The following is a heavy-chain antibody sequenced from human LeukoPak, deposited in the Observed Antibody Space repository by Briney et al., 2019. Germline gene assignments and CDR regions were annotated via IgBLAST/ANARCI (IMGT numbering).Heavy chain of an antibody. Sequence: ASETLSLTCTVSGGSISSYYWSWIRQPAGKGLEWIGRIYTSGSTNYNPSLKSRVTMSVDTSKNQFSLKLSSVTAADTAVYYRARDRPFDGSYYFDYWGQGTLVTVSS. D-gene: IGHD1-26*01. CDR2: IYTSGST. J-gene: IGHJ4*02. V-gene: IGHV4-4*07. CDR3: ARDRPFDGSYYFDY. CDR1: GGSISSYY.